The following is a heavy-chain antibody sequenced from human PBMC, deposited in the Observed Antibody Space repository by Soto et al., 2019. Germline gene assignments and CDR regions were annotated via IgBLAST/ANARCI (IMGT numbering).Heavy chain of an antibody. J-gene: IGHJ5*02. CDR2: IYYSGST. CDR1: GGSMSNYY. Sequence: QVQLQESGPGLVKPSETLSLTCTVSGGSMSNYYWSWIRQPPGKGLEWIGYIYYSGSTNYNPSLKSRVTISVDTSKNQFSLKLSSVTAADTAVYYCGRHVPARVGFDPWGQGTLVTVSS. CDR3: GRHVPARVGFDP. V-gene: IGHV4-59*08.